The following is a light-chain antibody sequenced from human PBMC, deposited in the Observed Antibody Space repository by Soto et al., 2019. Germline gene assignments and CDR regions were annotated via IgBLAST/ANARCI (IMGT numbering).Light chain of an antibody. J-gene: IGKJ3*01. V-gene: IGKV3-11*01. CDR3: QQRTNWPPFT. CDR2: DAS. CDR1: QSVSSY. Sequence: EIVLTQSPATLSLSPGERATLSCRASQSVSSYLAWYQQKPGQAPRLLIYDASNRATGIPARFSGSGSGTDFTLTISSLEPEDFAVYYCQQRTNWPPFTFGPGTTGDIK.